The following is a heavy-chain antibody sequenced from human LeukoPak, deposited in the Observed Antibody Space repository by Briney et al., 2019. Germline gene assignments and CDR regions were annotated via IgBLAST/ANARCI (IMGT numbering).Heavy chain of an antibody. CDR1: GYTFTSYG. J-gene: IGHJ3*02. CDR2: ISAYNGNT. V-gene: IGHV1-18*01. CDR3: ARDRRRGYCSSTSCLKGAFDI. Sequence: ASVKVSCKASGYTFTSYGISWVRQAPGQGLEWMGWISAYNGNTNYAQKLQGRVTMTTDTSTSTAYMELRSLRSDDTAVYYCARDRRRGYCSSTSCLKGAFDIWGQGTMVTVSS. D-gene: IGHD2-2*01.